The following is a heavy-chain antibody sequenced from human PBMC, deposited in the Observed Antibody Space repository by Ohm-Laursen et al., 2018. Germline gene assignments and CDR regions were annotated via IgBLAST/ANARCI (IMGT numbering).Heavy chain of an antibody. CDR2: ISSIGDAT. V-gene: IGHV3-11*01. D-gene: IGHD4-17*01. CDR3: ASPTVTAPPDY. J-gene: IGHJ4*02. CDR1: GFTFSDYA. Sequence: SLRLSCAASGFTFSDYAMSWFRQAPGKGLEWVSNISSIGDATYYADSVKDQFTISRDNAQNSLYLQMNSLRAEDTAVYYCASPTVTAPPDYWGQGTLLTVSS.